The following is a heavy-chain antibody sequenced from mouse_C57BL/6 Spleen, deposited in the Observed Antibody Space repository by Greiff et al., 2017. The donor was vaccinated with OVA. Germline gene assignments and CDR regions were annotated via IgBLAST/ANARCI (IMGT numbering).Heavy chain of an antibody. CDR2: INPNNGGT. V-gene: IGHV1-26*01. CDR3: TLPYGNYEGAWLAN. D-gene: IGHD2-1*01. Sequence: VQLQQSGPELVKPGASVKISCKASGYTFTDYYMNWVKQSHGKSLEWIGDINPNNGGTSYNQKFKGKATLTVDKSYSPAYMELRSLTSEDSAVYYCTLPYGNYEGAWLANWGQGTLVTVSA. CDR1: GYTFTDYY. J-gene: IGHJ3*01.